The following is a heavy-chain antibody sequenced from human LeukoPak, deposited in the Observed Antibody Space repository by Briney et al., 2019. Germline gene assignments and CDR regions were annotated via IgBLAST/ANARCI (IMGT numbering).Heavy chain of an antibody. V-gene: IGHV4-34*01. Sequence: PSETLSLTYAVYGGSFSGYYWSWIRQPPGKGLEWIGEINHSGSTNYDPSLKSRVTISVDTSKNQFSLKLSSVTAADTAVYYCARAPGYSGSYSRFDYWGQGTLVTVSS. J-gene: IGHJ4*02. CDR3: ARAPGYSGSYSRFDY. CDR1: GGSFSGYY. D-gene: IGHD1-26*01. CDR2: INHSGST.